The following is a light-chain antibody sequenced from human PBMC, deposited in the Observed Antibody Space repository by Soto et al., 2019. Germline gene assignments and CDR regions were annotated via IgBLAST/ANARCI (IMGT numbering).Light chain of an antibody. CDR3: AAWDDSLSAFV. CDR2: RNN. V-gene: IGLV1-47*01. Sequence: QSALTQPPSASGTPGQRVTISCSGSSSNIGSNYVYWYQQLPGPAPKLLIHRNNQRPSGVPDRFSGSKSGTSASLAISGLRSDDEADYYCAAWDDSLSAFVFGTGTKLTVL. CDR1: SSNIGSNY. J-gene: IGLJ1*01.